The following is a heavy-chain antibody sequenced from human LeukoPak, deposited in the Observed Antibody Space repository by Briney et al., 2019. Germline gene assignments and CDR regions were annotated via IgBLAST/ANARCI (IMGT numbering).Heavy chain of an antibody. J-gene: IGHJ4*02. CDR3: ARVAPTGADDY. V-gene: IGHV4-34*01. D-gene: IGHD7-27*01. Sequence: SKTLSLTCAVYGGSFSGYYWSWIRQPPGKGLEWIGEINHSGSTNYNPSLKSRVTISVDTSKNLFSLKLSSVTAADTAVYYCARVAPTGADDYWGQGTLVTVSS. CDR1: GGSFSGYY. CDR2: INHSGST.